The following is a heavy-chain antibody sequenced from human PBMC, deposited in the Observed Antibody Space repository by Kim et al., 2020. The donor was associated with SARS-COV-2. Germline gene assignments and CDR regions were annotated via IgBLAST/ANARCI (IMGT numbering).Heavy chain of an antibody. CDR1: GFTFSSYA. Sequence: GGSLRLSCAASGFTFSSYAMSWVRQAPGKGLEWVSAISGSGGSTYYADSVKGRFTISRDNSKNTLYLQMNSLRAEDTAVYYCAKSPSPSPGIVVVPAANWCDPWGQGTLVTVSS. CDR3: AKSPSPSPGIVVVPAANWCDP. D-gene: IGHD2-2*01. CDR2: ISGSGGST. J-gene: IGHJ5*02. V-gene: IGHV3-23*01.